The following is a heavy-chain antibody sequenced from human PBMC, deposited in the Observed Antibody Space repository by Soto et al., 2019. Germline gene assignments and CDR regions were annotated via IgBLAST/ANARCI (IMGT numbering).Heavy chain of an antibody. Sequence: SVKVSCKASGGTFSSYAISWVRQAPGQGLEWMGGIIPIFGTANYAQKFQGRVTITADESTSTAYMELSSLRSEDTAVYYCARWGPYCSITSCYYSYYAMDVWGQGTTVPVSS. J-gene: IGHJ6*02. D-gene: IGHD2-2*01. V-gene: IGHV1-69*13. CDR3: ARWGPYCSITSCYYSYYAMDV. CDR2: IIPIFGTA. CDR1: GGTFSSYA.